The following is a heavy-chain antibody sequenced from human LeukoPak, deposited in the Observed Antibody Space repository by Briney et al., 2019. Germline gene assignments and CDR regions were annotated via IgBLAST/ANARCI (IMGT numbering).Heavy chain of an antibody. Sequence: SETLSLTCAVYGGSFSGYYWSWIRQPPGKGLEWIGEINHSGSTNYNPSLKSRVTISVDTSKNQFSLKLSSVTAADTAVYYCARGHPSGWYGSDGRLLVEGLDYWGQETLVTVSS. CDR3: ARGHPSGWYGSDGRLLVEGLDY. J-gene: IGHJ4*02. CDR1: GGSFSGYY. D-gene: IGHD6-19*01. V-gene: IGHV4-34*01. CDR2: INHSGST.